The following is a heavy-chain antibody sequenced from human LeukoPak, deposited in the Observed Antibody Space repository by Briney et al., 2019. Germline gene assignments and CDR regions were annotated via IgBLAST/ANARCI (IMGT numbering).Heavy chain of an antibody. CDR3: ARPSHYMDV. Sequence: SETLSLTCTVSGYSISSGYYWGWIRQPPGKGLEWIGSIYHSGSTYYNPSLKSRVTISVDTSKNQFSLNLTSVTAADTAVYYCARPSHYMDVWGTGTTVTVSS. V-gene: IGHV4-38-2*02. J-gene: IGHJ6*03. CDR1: GYSISSGYY. CDR2: IYHSGST.